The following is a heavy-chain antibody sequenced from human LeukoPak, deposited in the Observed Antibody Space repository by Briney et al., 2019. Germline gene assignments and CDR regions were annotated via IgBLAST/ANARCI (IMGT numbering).Heavy chain of an antibody. CDR3: ARQQLVISWFDP. CDR2: IYARGST. V-gene: IGHV4-61*02. Sequence: SETLSLTCTVSGGSISSGGYYWSWIRQPAGKGLEWIGRIYARGSTNYNPSLKSRVTISVDASKNQFSLKLSSVTAADTAVYYCARQQLVISWFDPWGQGTLVTVSS. J-gene: IGHJ5*02. CDR1: GGSISSGGYY. D-gene: IGHD6-13*01.